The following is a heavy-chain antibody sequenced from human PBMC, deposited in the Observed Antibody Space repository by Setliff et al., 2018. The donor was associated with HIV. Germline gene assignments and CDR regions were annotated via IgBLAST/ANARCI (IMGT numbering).Heavy chain of an antibody. D-gene: IGHD3-10*01. V-gene: IGHV1-69*10. J-gene: IGHJ4*02. CDR2: VTPILHTT. Sequence: SVKVSCKSSGDTFGTYVFTWVRQAPGQGLEWMGGVTPILHTTNYAQKFQGRVTITADISTRTVYMKMTSLRSEDTAVYYCASGVGHFETSYSEKYWGQGTLVTVSS. CDR3: ASGVGHFETSYSEKY. CDR1: GDTFGTYV.